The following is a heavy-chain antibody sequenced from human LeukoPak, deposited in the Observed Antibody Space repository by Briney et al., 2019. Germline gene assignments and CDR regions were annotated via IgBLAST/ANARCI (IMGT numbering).Heavy chain of an antibody. J-gene: IGHJ4*02. Sequence: GESLRLSCAASGCTFSSSWMHWVRQAPGKGLVWVSRINSVGSNTTYADSVKGRFIISRDNAKNTVFLQLNSLRAEDTAVYYCARDVAYSGYDWGQGTLVTVSS. V-gene: IGHV3-74*01. CDR2: INSVGSNT. CDR3: ARDVAYSGYD. D-gene: IGHD5-12*01. CDR1: GCTFSSSW.